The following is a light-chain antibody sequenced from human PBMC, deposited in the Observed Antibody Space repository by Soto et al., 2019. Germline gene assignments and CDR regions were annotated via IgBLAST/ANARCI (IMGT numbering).Light chain of an antibody. J-gene: IGKJ2*03. V-gene: IGKV1D-13*01. Sequence: TQSPATLSVSPGERATLSCRASQSVSRYLAWYQQKPGKPPKVLIYHASSLESGVPSRFSGSGSGTEFTLTITTLQPEDFATYYCQQFNYYPYSFGQGTKLEIK. CDR1: QSVSRY. CDR3: QQFNYYPYS. CDR2: HAS.